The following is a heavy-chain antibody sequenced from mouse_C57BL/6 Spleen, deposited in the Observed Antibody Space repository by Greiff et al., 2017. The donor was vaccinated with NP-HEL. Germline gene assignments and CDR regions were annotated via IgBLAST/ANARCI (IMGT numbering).Heavy chain of an antibody. CDR2: ISSGGSYT. CDR1: GFTFSSYG. CDR3: ARQRYYLDY. D-gene: IGHD1-1*02. Sequence: DVQLVESGGDLVKPGGSLKLSCAASGFTFSSYGMSWVRQTPDKRLEWVATISSGGSYTYYPDSVKGRFTISRDNAKNTLYLQMSSLKSEDTAMYYCARQRYYLDYWGQGTTLTVSS. V-gene: IGHV5-6*01. J-gene: IGHJ2*01.